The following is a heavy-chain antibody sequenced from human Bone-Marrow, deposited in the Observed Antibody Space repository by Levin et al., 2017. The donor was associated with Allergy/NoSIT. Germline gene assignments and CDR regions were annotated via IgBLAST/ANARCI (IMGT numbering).Heavy chain of an antibody. CDR2: VYYNGRN. D-gene: IGHD6-25*01. Sequence: PSETLSLTCSVSGGSIGSGSYYWSWIRQPPGKGLEWMGYVYYNGRNNYNPALKSRLTTSVNSSRKQFSLNLTPVTVADTGVYYCGRVQRTDYWGQGTLVTVSS. CDR1: GGSIGSGSYY. CDR3: GRVQRTDY. V-gene: IGHV4-61*01. J-gene: IGHJ4*02.